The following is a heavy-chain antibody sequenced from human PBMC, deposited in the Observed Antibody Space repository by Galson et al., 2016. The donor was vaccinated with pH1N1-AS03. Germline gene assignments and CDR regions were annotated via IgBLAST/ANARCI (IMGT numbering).Heavy chain of an antibody. Sequence: SVKVSCKASGYSFSNYAITWVRQAPGQGLECMGWITTNTGNPEYAQGFTGRFVFSLDTSVSTAYLQIGSLKTEDTAVYSCARGHTSLSGFWDSWGQGTLVTVSS. D-gene: IGHD3-9*01. J-gene: IGHJ4*02. CDR1: GYSFSNYA. CDR3: ARGHTSLSGFWDS. V-gene: IGHV7-4-1*01. CDR2: ITTNTGNP.